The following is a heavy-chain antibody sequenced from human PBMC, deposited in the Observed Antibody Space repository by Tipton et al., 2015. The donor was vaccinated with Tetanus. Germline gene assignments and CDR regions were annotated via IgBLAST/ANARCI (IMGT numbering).Heavy chain of an antibody. V-gene: IGHV1-18*01. CDR2: ISGYSGYT. Sequence: QSGAEVKKPGASEKVSCKASNYIFTSYGINWVRQAPGQGLEWIGWISGYSGYTNYAQNFQGRVTMTTDTSTNTAYMERRSLRSDGTALYFCARAASGTQTEKGRDDYWGQGTLVSVSA. CDR3: ARAASGTQTEKGRDDY. CDR1: NYIFTSYG. D-gene: IGHD1-14*01. J-gene: IGHJ4*02.